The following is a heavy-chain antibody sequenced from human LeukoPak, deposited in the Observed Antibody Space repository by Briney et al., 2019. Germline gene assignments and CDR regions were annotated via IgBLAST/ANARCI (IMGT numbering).Heavy chain of an antibody. V-gene: IGHV3-23*01. CDR2: IDGSGAYT. D-gene: IGHD6-19*01. CDR1: GFTFSSHA. CDR3: AKQDIRSSGWYD. Sequence: GGSLRLSRAASGFTFSSHAVSWVRQAAGKGLEWASGIDGSGAYTYYADSVKGRFTISRDNSQNTLYLQMNSLRVEDTAVYYCAKQDIRSSGWYDWGQGTLVTVSS. J-gene: IGHJ4*02.